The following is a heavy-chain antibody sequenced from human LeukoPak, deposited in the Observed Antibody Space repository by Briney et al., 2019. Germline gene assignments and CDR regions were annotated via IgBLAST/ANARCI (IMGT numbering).Heavy chain of an antibody. J-gene: IGHJ4*02. Sequence: GGSLRLSCSAPGFKFSNYNMNWVRRTPGKGLQWVAYITSTGSTIAYADSLQGRFTISRDNAKNSLYLQMNNLGAEDTALYYCANHKVVTPPFDYWGQGTLVTVSS. V-gene: IGHV3-48*03. CDR2: ITSTGSTI. CDR1: GFKFSNYN. CDR3: ANHKVVTPPFDY. D-gene: IGHD4-23*01.